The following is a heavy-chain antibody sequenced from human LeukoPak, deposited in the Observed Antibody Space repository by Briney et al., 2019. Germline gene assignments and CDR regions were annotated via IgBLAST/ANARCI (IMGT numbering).Heavy chain of an antibody. CDR1: GGSISSTCYY. V-gene: IGHV4-39*07. CDR2: IYYSEST. Sequence: PSETLSLTCTVSGGSISSTCYYWGWIRQPPGKGLEWIGSIYYSESTFYNPSLKSRVTISVDTSKNQFSLKLSSVTAADTAVYYCARALRGYYDSSGYWYYFDYWGQGTLVTVSS. CDR3: ARALRGYYDSSGYWYYFDY. D-gene: IGHD3-22*01. J-gene: IGHJ4*02.